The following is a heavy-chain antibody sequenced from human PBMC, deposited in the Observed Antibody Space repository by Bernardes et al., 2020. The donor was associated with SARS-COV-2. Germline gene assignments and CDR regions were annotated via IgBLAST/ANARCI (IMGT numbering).Heavy chain of an antibody. CDR3: ATDVAGEYST. V-gene: IGHV3-21*01. Sequence: VGSLSLSCAASGFTFSSYSMNWVRQAPGKGLEWVSSISSSSSYIYYADSVKGRFTISRDNAKNSLYLQMNSLRAEDTAVYYCATDVAGEYSTWGPGTLVTVSS. CDR1: GFTFSSYS. CDR2: ISSSSSYI. J-gene: IGHJ5*02. D-gene: IGHD3-16*01.